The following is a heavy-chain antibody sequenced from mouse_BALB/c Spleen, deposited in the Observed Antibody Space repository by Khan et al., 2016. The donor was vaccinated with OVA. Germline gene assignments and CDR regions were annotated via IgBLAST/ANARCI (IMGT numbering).Heavy chain of an antibody. CDR2: ISSGGST. Sequence: EVELVESGGDSVKPGGSLKLSCAVSGFTFSTYAMSWVRQTPEKRLEWVASISSGGSTSYPDSVKGRFIISRDNARNIVYLQMTSLRSEDMAMYYCAREAYRYDEYFFDYWGQGTTLTVSS. CDR1: GFTFSTYA. D-gene: IGHD2-14*01. J-gene: IGHJ2*01. V-gene: IGHV5-6-5*01. CDR3: AREAYRYDEYFFDY.